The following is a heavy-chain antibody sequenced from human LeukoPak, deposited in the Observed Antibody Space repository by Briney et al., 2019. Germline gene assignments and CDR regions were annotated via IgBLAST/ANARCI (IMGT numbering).Heavy chain of an antibody. V-gene: IGHV3-15*01. J-gene: IGHJ4*02. CDR2: FKTKTDDGAT. Sequence: GESLRLSCAASGFTFSNAWMNWVRQAPRKGLEWVGRFKTKTDDGATDYAAPVKGRFTISRDDSINTLYLQMNSLKTEDTAVYYCTSTQGDDFWSGFQGWGQGTLVTVSS. CDR3: TSTQGDDFWSGFQG. CDR1: GFTFSNAW. D-gene: IGHD3-3*01.